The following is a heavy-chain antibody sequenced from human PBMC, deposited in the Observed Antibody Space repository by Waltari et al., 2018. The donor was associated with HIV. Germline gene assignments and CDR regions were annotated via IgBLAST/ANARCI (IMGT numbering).Heavy chain of an antibody. D-gene: IGHD4-17*01. CDR3: AIHDSGAFDF. V-gene: IGHV3-7*01. CDR2: IKYDGRKR. CDR1: GFTFNTES. J-gene: IGHJ4*02. Sequence: EEQLVVSGGGLVQPGGSLRLSCVASGFTFNTESMSWVRQIPGRGLDWGANIKYDGRKRHYADAVNGRFTISRDDAKTSLFLQMNSLRVEDTAVYYCAIHDSGAFDFKGQGTLVTVSS.